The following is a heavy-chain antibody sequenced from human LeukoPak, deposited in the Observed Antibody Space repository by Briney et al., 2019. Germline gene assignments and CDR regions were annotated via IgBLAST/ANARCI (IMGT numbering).Heavy chain of an antibody. V-gene: IGHV1-2*02. J-gene: IGHJ6*03. Sequence: ASVKVSCKASGYTFTGYYMHWVRQAPGQGREWMGWINPHSGGTNYAQKFQGRVTMTRDTSISTAYMELSRLRSDDTAVYYCARAVGNPDDLMVYGIPPHHYYYMDVWGKGTTVTVSS. CDR1: GYTFTGYY. D-gene: IGHD2-8*01. CDR2: INPHSGGT. CDR3: ARAVGNPDDLMVYGIPPHHYYYMDV.